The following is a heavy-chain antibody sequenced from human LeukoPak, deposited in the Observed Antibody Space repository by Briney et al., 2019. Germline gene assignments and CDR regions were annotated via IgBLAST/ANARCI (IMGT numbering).Heavy chain of an antibody. CDR2: IYYSGNT. J-gene: IGHJ3*02. CDR3: ARALNDAFDI. CDR1: GGSISFFH. D-gene: IGHD3-9*01. V-gene: IGHV4-59*01. Sequence: SETLSLKCTVYGGSISFFHWSWLRQPPGKGRVWMGYIYYSGNTNYNPSLKSRVTISVDTSKKQFSLKLSSVTAADTAVYYCARALNDAFDIWGKGTMVTVSS.